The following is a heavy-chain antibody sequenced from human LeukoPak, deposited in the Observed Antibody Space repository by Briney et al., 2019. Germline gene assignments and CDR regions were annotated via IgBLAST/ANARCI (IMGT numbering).Heavy chain of an antibody. Sequence: SEXLSLTCAVYGGSFSGSFSDYYWTCLRQTPGKGLEWIGEIHHSVSTNYTPSLKSLVTISVDTSKNQFSLKLNSLTAADTAVYYCATFRWGVGFEYWGQGTLATVSS. D-gene: IGHD3-16*01. CDR1: GGSFSGSFSDYY. V-gene: IGHV4-34*01. J-gene: IGHJ4*02. CDR2: IHHSVST. CDR3: ATFRWGVGFEY.